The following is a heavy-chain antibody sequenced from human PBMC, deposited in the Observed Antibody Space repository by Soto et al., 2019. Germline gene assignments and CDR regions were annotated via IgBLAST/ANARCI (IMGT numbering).Heavy chain of an antibody. Sequence: QVQLHQWGAGLLKPSETLSLTCAVHGGSFSGYYWSWIRQPPGKRLEWIGEINHSGSTKYNPSLKSRVTISLDTSKNQFSLKLSSVTAADTAVYYCARGRVRLLWFGELSSWYYYMDVWGKGTTVTVSS. CDR2: INHSGST. J-gene: IGHJ6*03. CDR3: ARGRVRLLWFGELSSWYYYMDV. D-gene: IGHD3-10*01. CDR1: GGSFSGYY. V-gene: IGHV4-34*01.